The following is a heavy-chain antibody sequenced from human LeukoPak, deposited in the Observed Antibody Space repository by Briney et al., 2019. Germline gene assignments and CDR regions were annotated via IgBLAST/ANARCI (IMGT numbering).Heavy chain of an antibody. CDR2: IYYSGST. Sequence: SETLSLTCTVSGGSISSSSYYWGWIRQPPGKGLEWIGSIYYSGSTYYNPSLKSRVTISVDTSKNQFSLKLSSVTAADTAVYYCARERLRYGSTYYYYGMDVWGQGTTVTVSS. V-gene: IGHV4-39*07. D-gene: IGHD5-18*01. J-gene: IGHJ6*02. CDR3: ARERLRYGSTYYYYGMDV. CDR1: GGSISSSSYY.